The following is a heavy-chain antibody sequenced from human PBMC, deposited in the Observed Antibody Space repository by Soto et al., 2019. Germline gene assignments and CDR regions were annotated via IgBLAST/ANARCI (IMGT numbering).Heavy chain of an antibody. CDR2: INPATGAA. CDR3: ARGGGVGVAGSAAFDM. CDR1: GYPVTAYY. D-gene: IGHD3-3*01. J-gene: IGHJ3*02. Sequence: QLHLVQSGAVVKKPGASVTVSCSASGYPVTAYYMHWVRQAPGRGLEWMGGINPATGAAKYTQTFQGRVTMTRDTSTRTVFMELGGLTSEDTAVFYCARGGGVGVAGSAAFDMWGQWTLVTVSS. V-gene: IGHV1-2*02.